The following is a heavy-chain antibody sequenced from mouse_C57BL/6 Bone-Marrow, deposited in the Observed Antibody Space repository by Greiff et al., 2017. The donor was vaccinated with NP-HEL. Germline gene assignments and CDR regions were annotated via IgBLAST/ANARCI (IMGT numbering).Heavy chain of an antibody. CDR1: GFTFSSYG. D-gene: IGHD2-1*01. J-gene: IGHJ2*01. V-gene: IGHV5-6*02. Sequence: DVKLVESGGDLVKPGGSLKLSCAASGFTFSSYGMSWVRQTPDKRLEWVATISSGGSYTYYPDSVKGRFTISRDNAKNTLYLQMSSLKSEDTAMYYCARHVYGNYDFDYWGQGTTLTVSS. CDR3: ARHVYGNYDFDY. CDR2: ISSGGSYT.